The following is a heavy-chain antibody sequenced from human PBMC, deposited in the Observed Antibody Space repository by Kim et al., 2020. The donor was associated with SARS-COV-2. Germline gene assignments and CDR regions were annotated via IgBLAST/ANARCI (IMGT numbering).Heavy chain of an antibody. CDR3: AKDLLGGPGGY. D-gene: IGHD2-15*01. CDR2: K. J-gene: IGHJ4*02. Sequence: KYHSDTGKGNFTNSRDKYKNTLYLQMTSLRAEDTAVYYCAKDLLGGPGGYWGQGTLVTVSS. V-gene: IGHV3-30*02.